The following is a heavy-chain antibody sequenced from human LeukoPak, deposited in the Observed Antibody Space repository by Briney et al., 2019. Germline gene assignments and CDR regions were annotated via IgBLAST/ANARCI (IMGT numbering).Heavy chain of an antibody. Sequence: ASVKISCKTSGYTLTSYYMHWVRQAPGQRPEWMGIINPSGGTTYAQEFEGTVIMARDVSTSTVYMELSSLRSEDTAVYYCARGYENSGYYRMYFDYWGQGTLVTVSS. CDR1: GYTLTSYY. D-gene: IGHD3-22*01. J-gene: IGHJ4*02. CDR3: ARGYENSGYYRMYFDY. CDR2: INPSGGT. V-gene: IGHV1-46*01.